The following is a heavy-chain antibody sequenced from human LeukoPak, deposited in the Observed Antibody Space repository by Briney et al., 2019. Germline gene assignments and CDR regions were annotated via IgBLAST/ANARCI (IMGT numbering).Heavy chain of an antibody. CDR3: AKSYYYDSSPFDY. CDR2: ISWNSGSI. D-gene: IGHD3-22*01. J-gene: IGHJ4*02. Sequence: GRSLRLSRAASGFTFDDYAMHWVRQAPGKGLEWVSGISWNSGSIGYADSVKGRFTISRDNAKNSLYLQMNSLRAEDTALYYCAKSYYYDSSPFDYWGQGTLVTVSS. V-gene: IGHV3-9*01. CDR1: GFTFDDYA.